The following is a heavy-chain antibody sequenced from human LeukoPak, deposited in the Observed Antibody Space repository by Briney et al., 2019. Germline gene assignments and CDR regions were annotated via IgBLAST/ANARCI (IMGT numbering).Heavy chain of an antibody. D-gene: IGHD3-10*01. CDR2: IGTAGDT. Sequence: GGSLRLSCAASGFTFSSYDMHWVRQATGKGLEWVSAIGTAGDTYYPGSVKGRFTISRENAKNSLYLQMNSLRAGDTAVYYCATMVRGAPFLLKKYYYYYYGMDVWGQGTTVTVSS. V-gene: IGHV3-13*01. J-gene: IGHJ6*02. CDR3: ATMVRGAPFLLKKYYYYYYGMDV. CDR1: GFTFSSYD.